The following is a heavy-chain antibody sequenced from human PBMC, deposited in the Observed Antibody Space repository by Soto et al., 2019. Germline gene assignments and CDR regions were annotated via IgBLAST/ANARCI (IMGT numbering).Heavy chain of an antibody. CDR2: IYWDDDK. Sequence: QITLKESGPTLVKPTQTLTLTCTFSGFSLRSSAVGVGWIRQPPGKALEWLALIYWDDDKRYSPSLKSRLTINNDTCKTQVVLTMTNMDPVDTATYYCACRWGSGNDFNWCFDLWGRGTLVTVSS. D-gene: IGHD5-12*01. J-gene: IGHJ2*01. CDR1: GFSLRSSAVG. V-gene: IGHV2-5*02. CDR3: ACRWGSGNDFNWCFDL.